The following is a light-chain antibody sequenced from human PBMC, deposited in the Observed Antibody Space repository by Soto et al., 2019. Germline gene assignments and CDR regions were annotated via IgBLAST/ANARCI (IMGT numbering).Light chain of an antibody. J-gene: IGKJ1*01. CDR1: QSVGRKY. CDR3: QQYGTSPWA. V-gene: IGKV3-20*01. Sequence: EIVLTQFPGTLSLAPGERATLSCRDSQSVGRKYVAWYHQKPGQAPRVIIYAASNRASGIPDRFSGSGSGSDFTLTISRLEPEDVALYYCQQYGTSPWAFGQGTKGEIK. CDR2: AAS.